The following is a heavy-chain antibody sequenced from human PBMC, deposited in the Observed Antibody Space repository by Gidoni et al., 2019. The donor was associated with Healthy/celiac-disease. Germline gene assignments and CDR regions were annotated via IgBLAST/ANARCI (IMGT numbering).Heavy chain of an antibody. V-gene: IGHV1-46*03. CDR2: INPSGGST. CDR1: GYTFTSYY. J-gene: IGHJ3*02. Sequence: QVQLVQSGAEVQKPGASVTVSGKASGYTFTSYYMHWVRQAPGQGLEWLGIINPSGGSTSYAQKFQGRVTMTRDTSTSTVYMELSSLRSEDTAVYDCAREGSAFDIWGQGTMVTVSS. CDR3: AREGSAFDI.